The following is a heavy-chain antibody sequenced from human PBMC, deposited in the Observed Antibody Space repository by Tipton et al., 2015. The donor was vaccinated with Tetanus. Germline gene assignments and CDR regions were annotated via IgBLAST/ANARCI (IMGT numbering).Heavy chain of an antibody. D-gene: IGHD5-24*01. V-gene: IGHV4-30-4*08. J-gene: IGHJ3*01. Sequence: TLSLTCTVSGDSISSGDFYWSWIRQHPGKGLEWIGYIYFTGTTYYNPSLESRVTISVDTSKNQFSLRLRSVAAADAAVYYCARGGRDAYNNPLGAFDVWGRGTTVTVSS. CDR1: GDSISSGDFY. CDR2: IYFTGTT. CDR3: ARGGRDAYNNPLGAFDV.